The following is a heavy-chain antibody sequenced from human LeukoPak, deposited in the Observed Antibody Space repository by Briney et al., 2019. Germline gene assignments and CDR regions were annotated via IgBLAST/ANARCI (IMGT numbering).Heavy chain of an antibody. CDR3: ARSLEPAAFYYYGMDV. J-gene: IGHJ6*02. V-gene: IGHV3-30*03. CDR2: ISYDGSDK. CDR1: GFTFSSYS. D-gene: IGHD2-2*01. Sequence: GGSLRLSCAASGFTFSSYSMNWVRQAPGKGLEWVAVISYDGSDKYYADSVKGRFTISRDYSKNTLYLQMNSLRAEDTAVYYCARSLEPAAFYYYGMDVWGQGTTVTVSS.